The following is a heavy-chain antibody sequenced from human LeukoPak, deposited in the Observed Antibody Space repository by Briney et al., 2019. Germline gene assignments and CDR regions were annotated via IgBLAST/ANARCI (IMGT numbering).Heavy chain of an antibody. CDR2: ISAYNGNT. Sequence: ASVKVSCEAPVYTFTSYGISWVRQAPGQGLEWMGWISAYNGNTNYAQKLQGRVSMTTDTSTSTAYMELRSLRSDDTAVYYCASVGGSSGWYGDWGQGTLVTVSS. CDR1: VYTFTSYG. V-gene: IGHV1-18*01. J-gene: IGHJ4*02. D-gene: IGHD6-19*01. CDR3: ASVGGSSGWYGD.